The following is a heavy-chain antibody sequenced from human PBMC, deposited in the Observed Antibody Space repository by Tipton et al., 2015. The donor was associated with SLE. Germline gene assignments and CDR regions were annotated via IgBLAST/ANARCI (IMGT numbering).Heavy chain of an antibody. CDR2: IKQDGSEK. J-gene: IGHJ4*02. V-gene: IGHV3-7*01. D-gene: IGHD2-15*01. Sequence: SLRLSCAASGFTFGSYWMSWVRQAPGKGLEWVASIKQDGSEKYYVDSVKGRSTISRDNAKKSLYLQMNSLRVEDTAVYYCARVRRSGVICPSLGYWGQGTLVTVSS. CDR1: GFTFGSYW. CDR3: ARVRRSGVICPSLGY.